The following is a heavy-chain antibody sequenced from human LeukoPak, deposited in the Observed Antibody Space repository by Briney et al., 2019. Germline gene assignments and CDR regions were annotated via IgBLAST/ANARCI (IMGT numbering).Heavy chain of an antibody. V-gene: IGHV1-69*06. Sequence: GASVKVSCKASGGTFSSYAISWVRQAPGQGLEWMGGIIPIFGTANYAQKFQGRVTITADKSTSTAYMELSSLRSEDTAVYYCASTRSQQLGPIRLEFGRGNAFDIWGQGTMVTVSS. CDR1: GGTFSSYA. CDR2: IIPIFGTA. J-gene: IGHJ3*02. CDR3: ASTRSQQLGPIRLEFGRGNAFDI. D-gene: IGHD6-13*01.